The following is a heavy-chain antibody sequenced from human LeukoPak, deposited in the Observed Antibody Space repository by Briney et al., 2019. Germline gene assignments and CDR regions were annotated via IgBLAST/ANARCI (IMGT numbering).Heavy chain of an antibody. D-gene: IGHD2-8*01. CDR2: IYTSGST. J-gene: IGHJ6*03. CDR1: GGSISSYY. Sequence: PSETLSLTCTVSGGSISSYYWSWIRQPAGKGLEWIGRIYTSGSTNYNPSLKSRVTMSVDTSKNQFSLKLSSVTAADTAVYYCARSNGGGSKRFYYYYYMDVWGKGTTVTVSS. CDR3: ARSNGGGSKRFYYYYYMDV. V-gene: IGHV4-4*07.